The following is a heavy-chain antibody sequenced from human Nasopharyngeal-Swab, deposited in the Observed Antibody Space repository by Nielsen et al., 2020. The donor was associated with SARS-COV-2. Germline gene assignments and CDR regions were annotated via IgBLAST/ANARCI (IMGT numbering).Heavy chain of an antibody. CDR1: GGSLSGYF. V-gene: IGHV4-34*01. J-gene: IGHJ6*02. CDR3: ARGQFPPVTYRLLYRTSYYYGMDV. CDR2: INHSGST. Sequence: SETLSLTCAVYGGSLSGYFWSWIRQPPGRGLEWIGEINHSGSTNYNPSLKSRVTISVDTSKNQFSLKLSSVTAADTAVYYCARGQFPPVTYRLLYRTSYYYGMDVWGQGTTVTVSS. D-gene: IGHD2-2*02.